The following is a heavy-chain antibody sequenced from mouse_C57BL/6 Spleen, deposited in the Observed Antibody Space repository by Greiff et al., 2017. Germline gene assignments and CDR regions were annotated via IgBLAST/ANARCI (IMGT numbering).Heavy chain of an antibody. D-gene: IGHD2-10*02. V-gene: IGHV1-59*01. CDR2: IDPSDSYT. CDR1: GYTFTSYW. J-gene: IGHJ2*01. CDR3: ARLGYGNSFDY. Sequence: VQLQQPGAELVRPGTSVQLSCKASGYTFTSYWMHWVKQRPGQGLEWIGVIDPSDSYTNYNQKFKGKATLTVDTSSSTAYMQLSSLTSEDSAVYYCARLGYGNSFDYWGQGTTLTVSS.